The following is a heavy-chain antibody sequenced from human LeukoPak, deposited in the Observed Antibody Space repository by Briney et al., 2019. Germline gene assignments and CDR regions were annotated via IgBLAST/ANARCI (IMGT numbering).Heavy chain of an antibody. CDR3: ARGLIAVAGTPNYYYGVDV. J-gene: IGHJ6*02. CDR2: IKQDGSEK. CDR1: GFTFSSYW. D-gene: IGHD6-19*01. V-gene: IGHV3-7*01. Sequence: GGSLRLSCAASGFTFSSYWMSWVRQAPGKGLEWLANIKQDGSEKYYVDSVKGRFTISRDNAKNSLYLQMNSLRAEDTAVYYCARGLIAVAGTPNYYYGVDVWGQGTTVTVSS.